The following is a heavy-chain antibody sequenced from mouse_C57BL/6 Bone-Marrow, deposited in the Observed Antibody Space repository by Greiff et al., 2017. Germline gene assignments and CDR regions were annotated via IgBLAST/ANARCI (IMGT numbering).Heavy chain of an antibody. CDR2: IYPGDGDT. D-gene: IGHD2-4*01. CDR1: GYAFSSYW. Sequence: VKLMESGAELVKPGASVKISCKASGYAFSSYWMNWVKQRPGKGLEWIGQIYPGDGDTNYNGKFKGKATLTADKSSSTAYMQLSSLTSEDSAVYFYATYDYDELDDWGQGTTLTVSS. J-gene: IGHJ2*01. CDR3: ATYDYDELDD. V-gene: IGHV1-80*01.